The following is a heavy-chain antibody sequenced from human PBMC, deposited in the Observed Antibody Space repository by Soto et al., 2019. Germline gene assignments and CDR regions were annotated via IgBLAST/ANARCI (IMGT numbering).Heavy chain of an antibody. CDR2: IIPIFNST. Sequence: QVQLVQSGAEVKTPGSSLKVSCKVSGSRFSNYVILWVRQAPGHGLEWLGRIIPIFNSTKYAQSFQGRVTITADKSTSTASLELSSLRSDDTAVYYCARAGRGKKAGYNGLVSLGYWGQGTLVTVSS. CDR1: GSRFSNYV. CDR3: ARAGRGKKAGYNGLVSLGY. D-gene: IGHD2-2*02. J-gene: IGHJ4*02. V-gene: IGHV1-69*06.